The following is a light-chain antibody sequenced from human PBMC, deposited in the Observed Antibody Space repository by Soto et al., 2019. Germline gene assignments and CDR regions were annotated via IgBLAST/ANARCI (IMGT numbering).Light chain of an antibody. J-gene: IGKJ5*01. CDR1: QGISNW. V-gene: IGKV1-12*01. CDR2: GAS. CDR3: QQYNNWPPLIT. Sequence: DIQMTQSPSSVSASVGDRVTITCRASQGISNWLAWYQQKPGKAPKLLIYGASSLQGGVPSRFSGSGSGTDFTLTISSLQPEDFAVYYCQQYNNWPPLITFGQGTRLEIK.